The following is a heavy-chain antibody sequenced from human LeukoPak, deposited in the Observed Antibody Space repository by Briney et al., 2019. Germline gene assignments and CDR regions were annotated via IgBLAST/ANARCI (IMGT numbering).Heavy chain of an antibody. CDR1: GFTFSSYA. D-gene: IGHD5-12*01. J-gene: IGHJ4*02. CDR3: AKGAYDYNEIGYFDS. V-gene: IGHV3-23*01. CDR2: ISGGATST. Sequence: PGGSLRLSCAASGFTFSSYAMSWVRQAPGEGLEWVSGISGGATSTDYADSVRGRFSISRDNFKNTVSLQMSSLRAGDTAIYYCAKGAYDYNEIGYFDSWGQGTLVTVSS.